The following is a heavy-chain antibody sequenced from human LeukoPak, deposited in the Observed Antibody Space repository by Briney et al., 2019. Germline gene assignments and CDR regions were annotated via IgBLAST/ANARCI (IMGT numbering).Heavy chain of an antibody. CDR3: ARSTGFYTTYYMDV. V-gene: IGHV4-4*07. CDR1: GDSMGNDY. D-gene: IGHD3-22*01. CDR2: IRSDGTT. J-gene: IGHJ6*03. Sequence: SETLSLTCTVSGDSMGNDYWSWHRQPAGKGLEWIGRIRSDGTTYANPSLESAVTMSVDTSNNHISLRLSSATAADTAVYYCARSTGFYTTYYMDVWGKGTTVTVSS.